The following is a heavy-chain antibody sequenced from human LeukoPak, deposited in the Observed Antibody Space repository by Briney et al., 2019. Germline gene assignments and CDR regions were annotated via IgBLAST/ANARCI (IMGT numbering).Heavy chain of an antibody. CDR1: GFTVSSDY. CDR3: ATNRLRDAFDI. V-gene: IGHV3-23*01. J-gene: IGHJ3*02. D-gene: IGHD1-14*01. Sequence: GGSLRLSCAVSGFTVSSDYMSWVRQAPRKGLEWVSAISGSGGSTYYADSVKGRFTISRDNSKNTLYLQMNSLRAEDTAVYYCATNRLRDAFDIWGQGTMVTVSS. CDR2: ISGSGGST.